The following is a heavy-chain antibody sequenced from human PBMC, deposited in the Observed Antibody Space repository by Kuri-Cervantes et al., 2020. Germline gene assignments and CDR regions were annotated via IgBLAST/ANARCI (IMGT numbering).Heavy chain of an antibody. CDR2: IYYSGST. Sequence: GSLRLSCTVSGGSISSSSYYWGWIRQPPGKGLEWIGGIYYSGSTYYNPSLKSRVTISVGTSKNQFSLKLSSVTAADTAVYYCARPGGGFFWSAYYGDGMDVWGQGTTVTVSS. CDR1: GGSISSSSYY. CDR3: ARPGGGFFWSAYYGDGMDV. V-gene: IGHV4-39*01. J-gene: IGHJ6*02. D-gene: IGHD3-3*01.